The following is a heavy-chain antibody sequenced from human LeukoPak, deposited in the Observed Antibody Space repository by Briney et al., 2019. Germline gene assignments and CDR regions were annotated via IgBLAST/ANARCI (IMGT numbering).Heavy chain of an antibody. CDR2: IIPIFGTA. V-gene: IGHV1-69*13. CDR1: GGTFSSYA. CDR3: AKDTRYSNYAGGGFDI. Sequence: SVKVSCKASGGTFSSYAISWVRQAPGQGLEWMGGIIPIFGTANYAQKFQGRVTITADESTSTAYMELSSLRSEDTALYYCAKDTRYSNYAGGGFDIWGQGTMVTVSS. D-gene: IGHD4-11*01. J-gene: IGHJ3*02.